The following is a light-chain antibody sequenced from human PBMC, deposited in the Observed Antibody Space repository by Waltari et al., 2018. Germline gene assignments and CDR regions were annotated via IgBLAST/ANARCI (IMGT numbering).Light chain of an antibody. V-gene: IGLV2-14*01. CDR1: RRDVGGYNY. Sequence: QSALTQPASVSGSPGQSITISCPGTRRDVGGYNYVSWYQQHPGKAPKLMIYEVSNRPSGVSNRFSGSKSGNTASLTISGLQAEDEADYYCSSYTSSSTPHVFGTGTKVTVL. CDR3: SSYTSSSTPHV. CDR2: EVS. J-gene: IGLJ1*01.